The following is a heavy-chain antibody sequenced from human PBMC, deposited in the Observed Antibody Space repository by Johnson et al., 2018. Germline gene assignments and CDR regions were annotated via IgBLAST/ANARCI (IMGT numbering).Heavy chain of an antibody. V-gene: IGHV1-58*01. CDR1: GFSFSSSA. CDR3: AADPHGDFWSCYYRLDY. D-gene: IGHD3-3*01. Sequence: QLQESGPEVKKPGTSVKVSCEASGFSFSSSAVQWVRQARGQRLEWIGWIVVGSGNTNYAQKFQGRVTITRDMSTRTAYMELSSLRSEDTAVYYCAADPHGDFWSCYYRLDYWGQGTLVTVSS. CDR2: IVVGSGNT. J-gene: IGHJ4*02.